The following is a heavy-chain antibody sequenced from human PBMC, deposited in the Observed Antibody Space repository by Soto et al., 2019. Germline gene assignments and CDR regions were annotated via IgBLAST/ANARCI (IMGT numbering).Heavy chain of an antibody. CDR2: ISGSGGIT. CDR1: GLTFSYFA. J-gene: IGHJ6*02. D-gene: IGHD3-10*01. V-gene: IGHV3-23*01. CDR3: ALLGRSGSGRPYYYGMDV. Sequence: EVQLLESGGGLVQPVGSLRLSCAVSGLTFSYFAMSWVRQAPGKGLELVSAISGSGGITYYADSVKGRFTISRDNSKHTLFLQMNSLRAEDTAVYYCALLGRSGSGRPYYYGMDVWGQGPTVTVSS.